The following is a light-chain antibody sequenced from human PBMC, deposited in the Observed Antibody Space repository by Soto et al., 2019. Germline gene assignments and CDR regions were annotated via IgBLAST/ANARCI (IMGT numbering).Light chain of an antibody. CDR2: GAS. J-gene: IGKJ1*01. V-gene: IGKV1-5*01. CDR1: QSISSW. CDR3: QQYNDYSTWT. Sequence: DIQMTQSPSTLSASVGDRVTITCRASQSISSWLAWYQQKPGKAPKLLIYGASSLQSGVPSRISGSGSGTEFTLTISSLQPDDFATYYCQQYNDYSTWTFGQGTKVDI.